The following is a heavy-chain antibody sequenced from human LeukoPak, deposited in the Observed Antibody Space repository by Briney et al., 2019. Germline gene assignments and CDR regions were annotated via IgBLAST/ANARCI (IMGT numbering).Heavy chain of an antibody. V-gene: IGHV4-39*01. CDR1: GGSISSSRYY. J-gene: IGHJ4*02. Sequence: SETLSLTCTVSGGSISSSRYYWGWIRHPPGKGLEWIGNIYYSESTYYNPSLKSRVTISVDTSKNQFSLKLSSVTAADTAVYYCAKQRRDSYNYFDYWGQGTLVTVSS. CDR2: IYYSEST. D-gene: IGHD5-24*01. CDR3: AKQRRDSYNYFDY.